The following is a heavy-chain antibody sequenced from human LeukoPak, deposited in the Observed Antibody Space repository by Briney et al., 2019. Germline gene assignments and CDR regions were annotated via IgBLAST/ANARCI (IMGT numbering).Heavy chain of an antibody. CDR3: ARGRSIAARRFDY. D-gene: IGHD6-6*01. CDR1: GYTFTGYY. CDR2: INPNSGGT. J-gene: IGHJ4*02. V-gene: IGHV1-2*02. Sequence: RASVKVSCKASGYTFTGYYMHWVRQAPGQGLEWMGWINPNSGGTNYAQKFQGRVTMTRDTSISTAYMELSSVTAADTAVYYCARGRSIAARRFDYWGQGTLVTVSS.